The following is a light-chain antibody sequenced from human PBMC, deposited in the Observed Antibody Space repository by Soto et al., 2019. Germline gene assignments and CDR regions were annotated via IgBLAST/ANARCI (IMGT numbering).Light chain of an antibody. J-gene: IGLJ2*01. CDR2: LNNDGSH. Sequence: QSVLTQSPSASASLGASVKLTCTRSSGHISDAIAWHQKQPGTGPRSLMDLNNDGSHTKGDGIPDRVSGSSTGADRYLTISSLQAEDESDYYSQTWGTGFHFFGGGTKLTVL. CDR3: QTWGTGFHF. CDR1: SGHISDA. V-gene: IGLV4-69*01.